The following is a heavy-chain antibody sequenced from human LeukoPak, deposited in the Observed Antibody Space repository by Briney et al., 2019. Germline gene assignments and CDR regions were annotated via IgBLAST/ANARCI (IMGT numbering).Heavy chain of an antibody. CDR3: ARDKSPYYYGSGSFIADY. Sequence: GGSLRLSCAASGFTFSSYSMNWVRQAPGKGLEWVSYISSSSSTIYYADSVKGRFTISRDNAKNSLYLQMNSLRAEDTAVYYCARDKSPYYYGSGSFIADYWGQGTLVTVSS. CDR2: ISSSSSTI. CDR1: GFTFSSYS. D-gene: IGHD3-10*01. V-gene: IGHV3-48*01. J-gene: IGHJ4*02.